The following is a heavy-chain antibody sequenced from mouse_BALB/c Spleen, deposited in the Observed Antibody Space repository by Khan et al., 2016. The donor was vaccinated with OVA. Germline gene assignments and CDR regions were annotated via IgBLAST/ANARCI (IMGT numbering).Heavy chain of an antibody. D-gene: IGHD2-14*01. J-gene: IGHJ4*01. V-gene: IGHV9-3-1*01. Sequence: QIQLVQSGPELKKPGVTVKISCKASGYTFTTYGMNWVKQAPGKGLKWMGWINTYTGEPTYVDDFKGRFAFSLETSASTSYLKINNLKNEDTATYVCTRVGYSETMDYWGQGTSGTVSS. CDR1: GYTFTTYG. CDR2: INTYTGEP. CDR3: TRVGYSETMDY.